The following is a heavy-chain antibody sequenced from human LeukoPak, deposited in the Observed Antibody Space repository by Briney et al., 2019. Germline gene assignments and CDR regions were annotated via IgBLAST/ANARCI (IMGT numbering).Heavy chain of an antibody. CDR2: IYYSGST. D-gene: IGHD2-2*01. CDR1: GASISSSSYY. J-gene: IGHJ6*02. Sequence: SETLSLTCTVSGASISSSSYYWGWIRQPPGKGLEWIGGIYYSGSTYYDPSLKSRVTISVDTSKNQFSLKLTSVTAADTAVYYCARALGYCSSTSCPNTYYYGMDVWGQGTTVTVSS. CDR3: ARALGYCSSTSCPNTYYYGMDV. V-gene: IGHV4-39*01.